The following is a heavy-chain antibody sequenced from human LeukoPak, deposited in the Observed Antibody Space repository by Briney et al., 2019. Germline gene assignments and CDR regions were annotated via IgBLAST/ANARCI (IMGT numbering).Heavy chain of an antibody. J-gene: IGHJ6*03. CDR2: IFYSGST. CDR1: GGSISSHY. Sequence: PSETLPLTCTVSGGSISSHYRSWVRLSPAKGLEWIGYIFYSGSTDYSPSLTSRVTISIDTSKRYLSLNLSSVTAADTAVYYCVKHGLGGRGYLDVWGVGTTVTVSS. V-gene: IGHV4-59*11. D-gene: IGHD3-3*01. CDR3: VKHGLGGRGYLDV.